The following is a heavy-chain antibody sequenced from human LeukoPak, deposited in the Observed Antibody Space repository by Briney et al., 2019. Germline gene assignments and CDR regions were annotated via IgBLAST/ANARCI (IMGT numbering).Heavy chain of an antibody. J-gene: IGHJ3*02. CDR3: AKDMEAAAGTGAFDI. V-gene: IGHV3-9*01. CDR2: ISWNSGSI. D-gene: IGHD6-13*01. Sequence: GGSLRHSCAASGFTFDDYAMHWVRQAPGKGLEWVSGISWNSGSIGYADSVKGRFTISRDNAKNSLYLQMNSLRAEDTALYYCAKDMEAAAGTGAFDIWGQGTMVTVSS. CDR1: GFTFDDYA.